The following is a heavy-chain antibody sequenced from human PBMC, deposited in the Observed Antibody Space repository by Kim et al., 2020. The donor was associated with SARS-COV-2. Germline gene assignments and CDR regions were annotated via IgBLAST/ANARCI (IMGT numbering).Heavy chain of an antibody. D-gene: IGHD2-8*01. CDR2: K. CDR3: ARSGAGLMVFY. Sequence: KNYAQKFPGRVTMTRDTSISPAYMELSRLRSDDTAVYYCARSGAGLMVFYWGQGTLVTVSS. V-gene: IGHV1-2*02. J-gene: IGHJ4*02.